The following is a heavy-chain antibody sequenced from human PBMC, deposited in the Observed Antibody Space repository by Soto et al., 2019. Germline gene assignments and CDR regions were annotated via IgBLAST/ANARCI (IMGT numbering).Heavy chain of an antibody. D-gene: IGHD3-22*01. Sequence: SETLSLTCTVSNGSISSGDYHWSWIRQPPGKGLEWIGAIYYSGSTYYNPSLKSRIRISVDTAGNQFSLKVSSVTVADTAVYYCARDLDGLHDDTSGPFPRPGWGQGTLVTVSS. CDR2: IYYSGST. V-gene: IGHV4-30-4*01. CDR1: NGSISSGDYH. J-gene: IGHJ1*01. CDR3: ARDLDGLHDDTSGPFPRPG.